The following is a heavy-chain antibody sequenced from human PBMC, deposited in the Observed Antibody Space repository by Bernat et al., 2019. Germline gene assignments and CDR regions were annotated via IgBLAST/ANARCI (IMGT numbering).Heavy chain of an antibody. J-gene: IGHJ4*02. V-gene: IGHV3-23*04. CDR2: ISGSGGST. Sequence: EVQLVESGGGLVKPGGSLRLSCAASGFTFSSYAMSWVRQAPGKGLEWVSAISGSGGSTYYADSVKGRFTISRDNSKNTLYLQMNSLRAEDTAVYYCANLYDSSGIVDYWGQGTLVTVSS. CDR3: ANLYDSSGIVDY. D-gene: IGHD3-22*01. CDR1: GFTFSSYA.